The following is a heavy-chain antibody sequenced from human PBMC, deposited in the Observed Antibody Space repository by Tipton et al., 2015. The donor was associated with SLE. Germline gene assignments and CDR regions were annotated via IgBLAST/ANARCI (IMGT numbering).Heavy chain of an antibody. V-gene: IGHV4-61*05. CDR3: ATSGGAIDY. CDR2: IYYSGST. CDR1: GGSISSSSYY. J-gene: IGHJ4*02. D-gene: IGHD3-16*01. Sequence: TLSLTCTVSGGSISSSSYYWGWIRQPPGKGLEWIGYIYYSGSTNYNPSLKSRVTISVDTSKNQFSLKLSSVTAADTAVYYCATSGGAIDYWGQGTLVTVSS.